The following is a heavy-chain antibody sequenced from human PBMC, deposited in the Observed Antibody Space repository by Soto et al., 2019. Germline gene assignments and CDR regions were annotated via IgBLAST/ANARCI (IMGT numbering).Heavy chain of an antibody. CDR1: GFTFSSYA. J-gene: IGHJ6*02. D-gene: IGHD3-16*01. CDR3: AKDRQSRWGGMDV. V-gene: IGHV3-23*01. Sequence: EVQLLESGGGLVQPGGSLRLSCAASGFTFSSYAMSWVRQAPGKGLEWVAAISGSGGSTYYADSVKGRFTISRDNSKNSLYQQMNSLRAGDTAVYYCAKDRQSRWGGMDVWGQGTTVNVSS. CDR2: ISGSGGST.